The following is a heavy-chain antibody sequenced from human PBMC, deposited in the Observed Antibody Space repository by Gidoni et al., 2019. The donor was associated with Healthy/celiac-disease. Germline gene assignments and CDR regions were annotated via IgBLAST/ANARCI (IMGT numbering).Heavy chain of an antibody. CDR2: IYPVDSDT. V-gene: IGHV5-51*01. CDR1: RYSFTRHW. CDR3: ARGRAAVEWGQVDWFDP. J-gene: IGHJ5*02. Sequence: EVQLVQSGAEVKKPGESLKISCKGSRYSFTRHWIGWVRQMPGKGVEWMGIIYPVDSDTRDSPFFHGQVTISADKSISTAYLQWRSLKASDTAMYYCARGRAAVEWGQVDWFDPWGQGTLVTVSS. D-gene: IGHD6-13*01.